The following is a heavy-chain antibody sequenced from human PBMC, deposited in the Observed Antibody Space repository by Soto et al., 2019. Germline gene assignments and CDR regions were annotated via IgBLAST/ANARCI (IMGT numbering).Heavy chain of an antibody. CDR3: ARDWSSTVTDPENDY. V-gene: IGHV1-18*01. CDR1: GYTFTSYG. Sequence: QVQLVQSGAEVKKPGASVKVSCKASGYTFTSYGISWVRQAPGQGLEWMGWISAYNGNTNYAQKLQGRGTMTTDTSTSTAYMELRSLRSDDTAVYYCARDWSSTVTDPENDYWGQGTLVTVSS. D-gene: IGHD4-4*01. CDR2: ISAYNGNT. J-gene: IGHJ4*02.